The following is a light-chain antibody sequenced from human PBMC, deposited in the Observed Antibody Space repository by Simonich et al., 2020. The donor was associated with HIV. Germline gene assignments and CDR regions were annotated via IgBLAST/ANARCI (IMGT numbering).Light chain of an antibody. V-gene: IGLV2-14*01. CDR3: SSYTSNSTGV. J-gene: IGLJ3*02. Sequence: QSALTQPASVSGSPGQSITISCTGTSSDVGGYNLVSWYQQHPGKAPKLMIYDAIRRPSGVANRFSASKSGNTASLTISGLQARDEADYYCSSYTSNSTGVFGGGTRLTVL. CDR2: DAI. CDR1: SSDVGGYNL.